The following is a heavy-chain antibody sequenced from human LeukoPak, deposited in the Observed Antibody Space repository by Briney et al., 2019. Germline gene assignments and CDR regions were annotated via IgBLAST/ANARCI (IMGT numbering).Heavy chain of an antibody. V-gene: IGHV3-48*01. CDR1: GFTLNTYA. J-gene: IGHJ4*02. CDR3: ATARYSGSYYDH. Sequence: GGSLRLSCAASGFTLNTYAMNWVRQAPGKGLEGVSYISSSSSVIYYADSVKGRFTISRDNAKNSLYLQMNSLRAEDTAVYYCATARYSGSYYDHWGQGILVAVSS. CDR2: ISSSSSVI. D-gene: IGHD1-26*01.